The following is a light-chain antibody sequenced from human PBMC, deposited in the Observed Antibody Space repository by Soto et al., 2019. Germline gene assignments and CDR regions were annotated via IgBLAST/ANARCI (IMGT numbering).Light chain of an antibody. CDR3: HHYGSSTWT. V-gene: IGKV3-20*01. Sequence: EIVLTQSPGTVSLSPGERATLSCSASQRVSSSYFAWYQQKPGQAPRLLIYGASSRATGIPDRFSGSGSGTDFTLTISRLEPEDFVVYYCHHYGSSTWTFGQGTKVEVK. J-gene: IGKJ1*01. CDR1: QRVSSSY. CDR2: GAS.